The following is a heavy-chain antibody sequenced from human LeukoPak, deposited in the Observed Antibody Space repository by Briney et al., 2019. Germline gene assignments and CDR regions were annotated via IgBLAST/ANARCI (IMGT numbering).Heavy chain of an antibody. CDR3: ARLTSIVVVPAARVKSWFDP. V-gene: IGHV4-59*01. CDR1: GGSINNYY. J-gene: IGHJ5*02. Sequence: SETLSLACTVSGGSINNYYWSWIRQPPGKGLEWIGYIYYSGSTSYNPSLKSRVTISLATSKTHFSLTLSSVTAADTAVYYCARLTSIVVVPAARVKSWFDPWGQGTLVTVSS. CDR2: IYYSGST. D-gene: IGHD2-2*01.